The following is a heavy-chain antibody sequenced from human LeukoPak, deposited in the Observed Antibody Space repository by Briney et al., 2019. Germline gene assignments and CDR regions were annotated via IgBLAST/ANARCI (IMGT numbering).Heavy chain of an antibody. V-gene: IGHV1-2*02. D-gene: IGHD3-3*01. J-gene: IGHJ4*02. CDR2: INPNSGGT. CDR3: ARKWLLSHAGD. CDR1: EYTFSGYY. Sequence: ASVKVSCKASEYTFSGYYMHWVRQAPGQGLEWMGWINPNSGGTNYAQKFQGRVTMTRDTSISTAYMELSRLRSDDTAVYYCARKWLLSHAGDWGQGTLVTVSS.